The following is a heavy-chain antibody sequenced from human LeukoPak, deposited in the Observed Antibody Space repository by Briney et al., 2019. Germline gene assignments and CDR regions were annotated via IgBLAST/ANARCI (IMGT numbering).Heavy chain of an antibody. CDR2: ITSSGSTI. V-gene: IGHV3-48*04. CDR1: GFTFSSYW. D-gene: IGHD3-9*01. Sequence: KSGGSLRLSCAASGFTFSSYWMSWVRQAPGKGLEWVSYITSSGSTIYYADSVKGRFTISRDNAKNSLYLQMNSLLAEDTAVYYCARGRWFDWFDYWGQGTLVTVSS. J-gene: IGHJ4*02. CDR3: ARGRWFDWFDY.